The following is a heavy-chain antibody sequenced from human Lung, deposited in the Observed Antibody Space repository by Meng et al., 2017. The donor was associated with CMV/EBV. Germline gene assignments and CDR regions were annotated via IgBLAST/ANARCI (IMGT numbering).Heavy chain of an antibody. D-gene: IGHD4-23*01. Sequence: GESXKISCKGSGYRFTSYWIGWVRQMPGKGLDWMGIIYPDDSDTRYSPSFQGQVTISADKSISTAYLQWRSLKASDTAIYYCARLGVTRAVGYYYYAMDVXRRGXTVTVSS. CDR2: IYPDDSDT. CDR1: GYRFTSYW. CDR3: ARLGVTRAVGYYYYAMDV. V-gene: IGHV5-51*01. J-gene: IGHJ6*02.